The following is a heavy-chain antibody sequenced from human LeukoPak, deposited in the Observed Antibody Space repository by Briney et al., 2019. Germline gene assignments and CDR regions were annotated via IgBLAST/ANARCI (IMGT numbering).Heavy chain of an antibody. CDR2: INWNGGST. D-gene: IGHD3-16*02. CDR1: GFTFDDYG. V-gene: IGHV3-20*04. Sequence: GGSLRLSCAASGFTFDDYGMSWVRQAPGKGLEWVSGINWNGGSTGYADSVKGRFTISRDDAKNSLYLQMNSLRAEDTALYYCARGRGLRLGELSLLFDYWGQGTLVTVSS. CDR3: ARGRGLRLGELSLLFDY. J-gene: IGHJ4*02.